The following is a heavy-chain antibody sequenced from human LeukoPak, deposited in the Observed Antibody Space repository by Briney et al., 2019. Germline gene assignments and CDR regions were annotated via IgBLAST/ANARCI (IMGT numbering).Heavy chain of an antibody. J-gene: IGHJ4*02. CDR2: IHTSGST. V-gene: IGHV4-4*07. D-gene: IGHD6-19*01. CDR3: ARRDISSGWSFDY. CDR1: GGSISNYH. Sequence: SETLTLTCTVSGGSISNYHWSWIRQPAGKGLEWIGQIHTSGSTNYNPPLKSRVSMSIDTTEDQVSLTIRSVTAADTAFYYCARRDISSGWSFDYWGQGTLVTVSS.